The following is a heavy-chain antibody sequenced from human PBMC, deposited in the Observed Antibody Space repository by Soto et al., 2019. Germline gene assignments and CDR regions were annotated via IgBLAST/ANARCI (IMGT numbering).Heavy chain of an antibody. CDR2: ISYDESNK. CDR3: ERLRGVRGYSYCYYFYGMDV. CDR1: GFTFSSYA. D-gene: IGHD5-18*01. J-gene: IGHJ6*02. Sequence: QVQLVESGGGVVQPGRSLRLSCEAAGFTFSSYAMHWVRQAPGKGLEWVAVISYDESNKYYADSVKGRFTISRDNSMNTLDLLLNRLRAEQTAVYYCERLRGVRGYSYCYYFYGMDVWGQGTTVTVSS. V-gene: IGHV3-30*14.